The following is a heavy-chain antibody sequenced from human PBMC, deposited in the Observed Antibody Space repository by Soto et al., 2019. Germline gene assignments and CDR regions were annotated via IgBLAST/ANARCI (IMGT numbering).Heavy chain of an antibody. CDR3: ARDRNRGGGTSHSSSSSYYYYYGMDV. J-gene: IGHJ6*02. Sequence: PGGSLRLSCAASGFTFSSYSMNWVRQAPGKGLEWVSSISSSSSYIYYADPVRGRFTISRDNAKNSLYLQMNSLRAEDTAVYYCARDRNRGGGTSHSSSSSYYYYYGMDVWGQGTTVTVSS. D-gene: IGHD6-6*01. CDR2: ISSSSSYI. CDR1: GFTFSSYS. V-gene: IGHV3-21*01.